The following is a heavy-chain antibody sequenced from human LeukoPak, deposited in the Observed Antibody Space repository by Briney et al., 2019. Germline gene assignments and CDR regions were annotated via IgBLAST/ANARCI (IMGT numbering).Heavy chain of an antibody. V-gene: IGHV1-69*13. Sequence: VKVSCKASGGTFSSYAISWVRQAPGQGLEWMGGIIPIFGTANYAQKFQGRVTITADESTSTAYMELSSLRSEDTAVYYCARIFRTTWSDYYFDYWGQGTLVTVSS. CDR3: ARIFRTTWSDYYFDY. CDR1: GGTFSSYA. D-gene: IGHD1-1*01. J-gene: IGHJ4*02. CDR2: IIPIFGTA.